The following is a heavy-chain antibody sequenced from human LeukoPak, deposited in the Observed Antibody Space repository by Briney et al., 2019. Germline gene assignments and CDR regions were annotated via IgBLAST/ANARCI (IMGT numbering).Heavy chain of an antibody. CDR1: GGSFSGYY. CDR2: INHSGST. V-gene: IGHV4-34*01. Sequence: SEILSLTCAVYGGSFSGYYWSWIRQPPGKGLEWIGEINHSGSTNYNPSLKSRVTISVDTSKNQFSLKLSSVTAADTAVYYCAFGAAIGSFDPWGQGTLVTVSS. D-gene: IGHD2-2*01. J-gene: IGHJ5*02. CDR3: AFGAAIGSFDP.